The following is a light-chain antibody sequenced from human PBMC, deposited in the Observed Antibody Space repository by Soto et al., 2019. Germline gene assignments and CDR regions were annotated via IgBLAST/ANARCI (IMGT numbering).Light chain of an antibody. V-gene: IGKV2-28*01. CDR2: LGS. J-gene: IGKJ5*01. Sequence: DIVMTQSPLSLPVTPGEPASISCRSSQSLLYTDGYNYLDWYLQKPGQSPQLLIYLGSNRASGVPDRFSGSGSGTDFMLKISRVETEDVGIYYCMQALRSPPTFGQGTRLEIK. CDR1: QSLLYTDGYNY. CDR3: MQALRSPPT.